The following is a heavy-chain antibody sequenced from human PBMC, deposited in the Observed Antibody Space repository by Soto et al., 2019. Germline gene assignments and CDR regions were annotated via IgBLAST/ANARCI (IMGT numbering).Heavy chain of an antibody. D-gene: IGHD1-26*01. Sequence: SETLSLTCTVSGGSVSSGSYYWIWIRQPPGKGLEWIGYIYYSGSTNYNPSLKSRVTISVDTSKNQFSLKLTSVTAADTAVYYCAREETGRGYYPYALDVWCQGTSV. CDR2: IYYSGST. V-gene: IGHV4-61*01. CDR3: AREETGRGYYPYALDV. J-gene: IGHJ6*01. CDR1: GGSVSSGSYY.